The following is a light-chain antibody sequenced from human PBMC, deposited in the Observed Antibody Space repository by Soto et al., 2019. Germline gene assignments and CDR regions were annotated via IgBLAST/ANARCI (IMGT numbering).Light chain of an antibody. CDR1: SSNIGNNI. CDR3: ATCDDSLNGLWV. V-gene: IGLV1-44*01. CDR2: SNN. J-gene: IGLJ3*02. Sequence: QSVLTQPPSASGTPGQRVTISCSGSSSNIGNNIVNWYQQLPGTAPKLPVYSNNQRPSGVPDRFSGSKSGTSASLAISGLQSEDEADYYCATCDDSLNGLWVFGGGTKLTVL.